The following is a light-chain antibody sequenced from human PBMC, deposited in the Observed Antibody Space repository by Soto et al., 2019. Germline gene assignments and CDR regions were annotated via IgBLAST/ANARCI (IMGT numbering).Light chain of an antibody. J-gene: IGKJ1*01. V-gene: IGKV4-1*01. CDR1: QSVLYSPNNKNY. Sequence: DIVMTQSPDSLAVSLGERATINCKSSQSVLYSPNNKNYLAWYQQKPGQPPRLLVYWASTRESGVPDRFSGSRSGADFPLTISSLQAEDAAVYYCHQYHSAPRTFGQGTKVEIK. CDR3: HQYHSAPRT. CDR2: WAS.